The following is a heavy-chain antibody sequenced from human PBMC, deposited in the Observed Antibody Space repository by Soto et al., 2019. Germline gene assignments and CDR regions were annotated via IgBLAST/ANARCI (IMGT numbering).Heavy chain of an antibody. CDR1: GFIFSSYG. V-gene: IGHV3-30*03. Sequence: QVQLVESGGGEVQPGRSLRLSCAVSGFIFSSYGLHWVRQAPGRGLEWVADISYDGSTKSYADSVRGRFTVSRDSTKNTLYLQMDSLRAEDTAVYYCARGSTIDNWGQGPLVTVSS. CDR2: ISYDGSTK. CDR3: ARGSTIDN. J-gene: IGHJ4*02.